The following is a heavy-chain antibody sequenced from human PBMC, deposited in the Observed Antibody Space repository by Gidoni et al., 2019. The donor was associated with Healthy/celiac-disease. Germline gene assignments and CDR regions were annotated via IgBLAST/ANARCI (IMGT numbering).Heavy chain of an antibody. D-gene: IGHD3-22*01. CDR3: ARSHITMIVVVRDYFDY. V-gene: IGHV1-46*01. CDR2: INPSGGST. CDR1: GYTFTSYY. Sequence: QVQLVQSGAEVKKPGASVKVSCKASGYTFTSYYMHWVRQAPGQGLEWMGIINPSGGSTSYAQKFQGRVTMTRDTSTSTVYMELSSLRSEDTAVYYCARSHITMIVVVRDYFDYWGQGTLVTVSS. J-gene: IGHJ4*02.